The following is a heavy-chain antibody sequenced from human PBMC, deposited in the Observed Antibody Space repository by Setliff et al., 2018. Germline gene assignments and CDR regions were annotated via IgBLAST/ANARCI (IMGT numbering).Heavy chain of an antibody. CDR1: GFTFGSTA. J-gene: IGHJ4*02. V-gene: IGHV3-30-3*01. CDR2: ITFDGDNT. D-gene: IGHD3-3*01. CDR3: AGQGPIFGSGLIPGFDQ. Sequence: GGSLRLSCAASGFTFGSTAMHWVRQAPGKGLEWVALITFDGDNTYYTDSVKGRFTTSRDNSKNTLSLQMSSLRTEDTAIYFCAGQGPIFGSGLIPGFDQWGQGTMVTVSS.